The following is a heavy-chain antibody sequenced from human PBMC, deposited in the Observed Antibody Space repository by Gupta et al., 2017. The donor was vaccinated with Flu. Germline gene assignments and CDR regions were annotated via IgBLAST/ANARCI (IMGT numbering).Heavy chain of an antibody. D-gene: IGHD5-12*01. Sequence: ESGGRLVQPGGSLRLSCAGSGFTFATYWMSWVRQAPGKGLEWVANIKQDGSETYYADSVKGRFTISRDNGKNSLSLEMNNLRTEDTGVYFCARVGTSRGRLAAGEYIWGQGTLVTVSS. V-gene: IGHV3-7*01. CDR2: IKQDGSET. J-gene: IGHJ4*02. CDR1: GFTFATYW. CDR3: ARVGTSRGRLAAGEYI.